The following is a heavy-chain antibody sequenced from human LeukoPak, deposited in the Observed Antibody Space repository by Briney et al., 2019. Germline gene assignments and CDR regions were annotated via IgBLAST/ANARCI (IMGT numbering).Heavy chain of an antibody. Sequence: ASVKVSCKASGGTFSSYAISWVRQAPGQGLEWMGRIIPTLGIANYAQKFQGRVTITADKSTSTAYMELSSLRSEDTAVYYCARDFNYYGSGQLNWFDPWGQGTLVTVSS. CDR3: ARDFNYYGSGQLNWFDP. D-gene: IGHD3-10*01. V-gene: IGHV1-69*10. CDR1: GGTFSSYA. CDR2: IIPTLGIA. J-gene: IGHJ5*02.